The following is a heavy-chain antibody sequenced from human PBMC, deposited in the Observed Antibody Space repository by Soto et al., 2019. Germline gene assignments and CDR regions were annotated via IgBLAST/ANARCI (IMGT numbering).Heavy chain of an antibody. CDR3: TRANWYSEY. Sequence: SEALSLTCTVSGGSISSGGYYWSWIRQHPGKGLEWIGYIYYSGSTNYNPSLKSRVTMSVDTSKNQFSLNLTSLTAADTAIYYCTRANWYSEYWGQGTLVTVSS. CDR2: IYYSGST. V-gene: IGHV4-31*03. CDR1: GGSISSGGYY. J-gene: IGHJ4*02. D-gene: IGHD7-27*01.